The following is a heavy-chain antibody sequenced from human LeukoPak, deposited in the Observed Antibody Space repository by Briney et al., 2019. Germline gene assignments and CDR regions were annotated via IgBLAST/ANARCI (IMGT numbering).Heavy chain of an antibody. D-gene: IGHD3-3*01. J-gene: IGHJ5*02. Sequence: ASVKVSCKASGYTFTGYYMHWVRQAPGQGLEWMGWINPNSGGTNYAQKFQGRVTMTRDTSINTAYMELSRLRSDDTAVYYCARGEWSSVRWFDPLGQGTLVTVSS. CDR1: GYTFTGYY. CDR3: ARGEWSSVRWFDP. V-gene: IGHV1-2*02. CDR2: INPNSGGT.